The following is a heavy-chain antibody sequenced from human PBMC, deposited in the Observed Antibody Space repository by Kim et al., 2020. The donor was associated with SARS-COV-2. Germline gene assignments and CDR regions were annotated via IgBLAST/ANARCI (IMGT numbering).Heavy chain of an antibody. D-gene: IGHD2-8*01. V-gene: IGHV3-66*01. Sequence: GGSLRLSCLVSGFTVSTNYMSWVRQAPGKGLEWVSITYSAGDTYYADSVKGRFTVSRDTSKNTVYLQMNNLRAEDTAVYYCAMETFDYWGDGTLVTVPS. CDR2: TYSAGDT. CDR3: AMETFDY. CDR1: GFTVSTNY. J-gene: IGHJ5*01.